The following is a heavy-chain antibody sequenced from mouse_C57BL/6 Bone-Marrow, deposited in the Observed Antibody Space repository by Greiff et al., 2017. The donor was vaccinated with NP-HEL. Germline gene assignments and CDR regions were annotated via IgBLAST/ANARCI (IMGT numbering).Heavy chain of an antibody. CDR3: ARILWSMDY. CDR2: ISSGGSYT. J-gene: IGHJ4*01. CDR1: GFTFSSYG. V-gene: IGHV5-6*01. Sequence: EVQLVESGGDLVKPGGSLKLSCAASGFTFSSYGMSWVRQTPDKRLEWVATISSGGSYTYYPDSVKGRFTISRDNAKNTLYLQMSSLKSEDTAMYYCARILWSMDYWGQGTSVTVSS. D-gene: IGHD1-1*02.